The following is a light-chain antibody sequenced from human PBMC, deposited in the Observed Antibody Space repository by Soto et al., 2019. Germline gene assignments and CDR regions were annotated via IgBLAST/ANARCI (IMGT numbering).Light chain of an antibody. J-gene: IGKJ4*01. CDR3: QQYNNWGLS. V-gene: IGKV3D-15*01. CDR2: GSS. CDR1: ENVGTN. Sequence: IVLTQSPATLSVSPVERVTLSCRASENVGTNLAWYQQRPGQPPRLLIYGSSTRATGISATFSGSGSRTEFTLTISSLQSEDSAVYYCQQYNNWGLSFGGGTRVEIK.